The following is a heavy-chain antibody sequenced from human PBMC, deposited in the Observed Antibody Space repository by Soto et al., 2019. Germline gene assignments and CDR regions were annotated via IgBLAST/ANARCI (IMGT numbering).Heavy chain of an antibody. D-gene: IGHD6-6*01. Sequence: GGSLRLSCAASGFTFSNYRMNWVRETPGKGLEWVASISGSGKDTFYRDSVKGRFTISRDNAESSLVLQMNSLTVDDTAVYHCARVHLVRTSSYYCGMDVWGPGTTVTVSS. J-gene: IGHJ6*02. V-gene: IGHV3-21*06. CDR3: ARVHLVRTSSYYCGMDV. CDR1: GFTFSNYR. CDR2: ISGSGKDT.